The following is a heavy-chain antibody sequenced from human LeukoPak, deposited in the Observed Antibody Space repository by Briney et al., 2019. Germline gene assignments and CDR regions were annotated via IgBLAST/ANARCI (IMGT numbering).Heavy chain of an antibody. CDR3: ARVYYYYGMDV. CDR2: IYYSGST. V-gene: IGHV4-59*01. CDR1: GGSISSYY. Sequence: PSETLSLTCTVSGGSISSYYWSWIRQPPGRGQEWIGYIYYSGSTNYNPSLKSRVTISVDTSKNQFSLKLSSVTAADTAVYYCARVYYYYGMDVWGQGTTVTVSS. J-gene: IGHJ6*02.